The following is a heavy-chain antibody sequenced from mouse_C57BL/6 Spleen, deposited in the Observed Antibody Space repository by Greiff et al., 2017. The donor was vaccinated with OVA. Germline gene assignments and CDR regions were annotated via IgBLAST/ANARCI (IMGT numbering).Heavy chain of an antibody. CDR1: GFTFSDFY. D-gene: IGHD4-1*01. J-gene: IGHJ1*03. V-gene: IGHV7-1*01. CDR2: SRNKANDYTT. CDR3: ARDAPLGRWYFDV. Sequence: EVKVVESGGGLVQSGRSLRLSCATSGFTFSDFYMEWVRQAPGKGLEWIAASRNKANDYTTEYSASVKGRFIVSRDTSQSILYRQMNALRAEDTAIYDCARDAPLGRWYFDVWGTGTTVTVSS.